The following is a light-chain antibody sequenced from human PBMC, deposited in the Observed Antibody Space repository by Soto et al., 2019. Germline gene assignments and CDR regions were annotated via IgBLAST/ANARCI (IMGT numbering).Light chain of an antibody. J-gene: IGKJ4*01. CDR2: GAS. CDR1: QSVSSSY. Sequence: EIVLTQSPGTLSLSPGERATLSCRASQSVSSSYLAWYQQKPGQAPRLLIYGASTRATGIPARFSGSGSGTEFTLTIDSLQSDDFAVYLCQQYRNWPLTFGGGTKVDIK. CDR3: QQYRNWPLT. V-gene: IGKV3-15*01.